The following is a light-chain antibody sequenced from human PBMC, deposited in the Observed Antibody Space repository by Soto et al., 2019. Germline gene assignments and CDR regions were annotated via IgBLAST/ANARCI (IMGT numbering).Light chain of an antibody. CDR2: EVS. Sequence: QSVLTQPPSASGSHGQSVTISFTGTSSDVGGYNYVSWYQQHPGKAPKLMIYEVSKRPSGVPDRFSGSKSGNTASLTVSGLQAEEEADYYCSSYAGRNNLVFGGGTKLTVL. V-gene: IGLV2-8*01. CDR1: SSDVGGYNY. J-gene: IGLJ2*01. CDR3: SSYAGRNNLV.